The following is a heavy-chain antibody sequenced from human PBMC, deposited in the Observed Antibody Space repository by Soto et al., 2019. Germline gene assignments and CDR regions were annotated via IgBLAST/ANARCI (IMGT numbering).Heavy chain of an antibody. D-gene: IGHD3-10*01. CDR1: GYTFTRYY. CDR2: INPATGIT. CDR3: ATDRVSLDV. J-gene: IGHJ6*02. Sequence: ASVKVSCKASGYTFTRYYINWVRQAPGQGLEWMGIINPATGITNYAQNFEGRITMTRDTSTSTVYMELSSLRSDETAVYYCATDRVSLDVWGHGTTVTVSS. V-gene: IGHV1-46*01.